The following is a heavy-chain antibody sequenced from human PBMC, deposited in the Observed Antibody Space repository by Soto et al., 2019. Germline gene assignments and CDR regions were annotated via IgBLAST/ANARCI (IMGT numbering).Heavy chain of an antibody. CDR2: LSYDGSYK. J-gene: IGHJ4*02. CDR3: VKARAPYCLSTSCYGSYFDY. Sequence: QVQLVEPGGGVVQPGRSLRLSCVASGFTFSNYGMHWVRQAPGKGLEWVAVLSYDGSYKYYADSVKGRFTISRDNSKNTLYLQMSSLRAEDTAVYYCVKARAPYCLSTSCYGSYFDYWGQGTLVTVSS. CDR1: GFTFSNYG. D-gene: IGHD2-2*01. V-gene: IGHV3-30*18.